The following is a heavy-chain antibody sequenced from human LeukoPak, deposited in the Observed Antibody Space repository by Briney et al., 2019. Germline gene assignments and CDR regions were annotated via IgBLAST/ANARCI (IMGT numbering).Heavy chain of an antibody. J-gene: IGHJ6*03. V-gene: IGHV4-59*12. CDR2: IYYSGST. Sequence: SETLSLTCTVSGGSISSYYWSWIRQPPGKGLEWIGYIYYSGSTNYNPSLKSRVTISVDTSKNQFSLKLSSVTAADTAVYYCAFLGSSSPDGGYYYYMDVWGKGTTVTVSS. CDR1: GGSISSYY. CDR3: AFLGSSSPDGGYYYYMDV. D-gene: IGHD6-13*01.